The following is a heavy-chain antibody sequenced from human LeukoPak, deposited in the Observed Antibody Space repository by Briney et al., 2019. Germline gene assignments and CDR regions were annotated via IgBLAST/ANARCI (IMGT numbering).Heavy chain of an antibody. CDR1: GFTFSSYS. CDR3: AREALEGPPLWFGENAFDI. Sequence: TGGSLRLSCAASGFTFSSYSMNWVRQAPGKGLEWVSSISSSSSYIYYADSVKGRFTISRDNAKNSLYLQMNSLRAEDTAVYYCAREALEGPPLWFGENAFDIWGQGTMVTVSS. V-gene: IGHV3-21*01. J-gene: IGHJ3*02. D-gene: IGHD3-10*01. CDR2: ISSSSSYI.